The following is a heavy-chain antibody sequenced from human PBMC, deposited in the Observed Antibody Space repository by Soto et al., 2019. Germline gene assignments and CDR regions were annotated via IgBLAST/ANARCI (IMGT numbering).Heavy chain of an antibody. CDR1: GGSVSSGSYY. V-gene: IGHV4-61*01. D-gene: IGHD4-17*01. CDR3: ARDLRGDYYENYYYYGMDV. CDR2: IYYSGST. Sequence: PSETLSLTCTVSGGSVSSGSYYWSWIRQPPGKGLEWIGYIYYSGSTNYNPSLKSRVTISVDTSKNQFSLKLSSVTAADTAVYYCARDLRGDYYENYYYYGMDVWGQGTTVTVSS. J-gene: IGHJ6*02.